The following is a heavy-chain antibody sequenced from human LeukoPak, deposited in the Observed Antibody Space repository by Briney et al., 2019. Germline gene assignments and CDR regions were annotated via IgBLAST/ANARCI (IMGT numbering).Heavy chain of an antibody. Sequence: ASVKVSCKSSGFTFIHSRITWVRQATGQGLEWLGWISAYYGNTNHVGNFEGRVTMTRDTSTNTAYMEPRSLTPDDTAVYYCAGIGGGSNYYFDFWGQGTLVTVSP. J-gene: IGHJ4*02. V-gene: IGHV1-18*01. D-gene: IGHD3-10*01. CDR1: GFTFIHSR. CDR3: AGIGGGSNYYFDF. CDR2: ISAYYGNT.